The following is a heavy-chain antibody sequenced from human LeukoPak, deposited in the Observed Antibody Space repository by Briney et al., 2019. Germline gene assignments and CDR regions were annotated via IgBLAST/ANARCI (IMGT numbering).Heavy chain of an antibody. CDR2: IWYGGSNK. V-gene: IGHV3-30*02. Sequence: GGSLRLSCAASGFTFSSYGMHWVRQAPGKGLEWVAVIWYGGSNKYYADSVKGRFTISRDNSKNTLYLQMNSLRAEDTAVYYCAKDGIAAAGTVDAFDIWGQGTMVTVSS. D-gene: IGHD6-13*01. CDR3: AKDGIAAAGTVDAFDI. J-gene: IGHJ3*02. CDR1: GFTFSSYG.